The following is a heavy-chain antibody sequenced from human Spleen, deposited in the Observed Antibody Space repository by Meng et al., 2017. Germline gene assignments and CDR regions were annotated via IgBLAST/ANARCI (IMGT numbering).Heavy chain of an antibody. CDR3: ARGFLSGPYYYDSSGYYVRAFDI. CDR1: GGSFSDYY. CDR2: INHRGNT. J-gene: IGHJ3*02. D-gene: IGHD3-22*01. V-gene: IGHV4-34*01. Sequence: SETLSLTCVVSGGSFSDYYWSWTRQPPGKGLEWIGEINHRGNTNYNSFLESRVTISVDTSQNSLSLKLSSVTAADSAVYYCARGFLSGPYYYDSSGYYVRAFDIWGQGTMVTVSS.